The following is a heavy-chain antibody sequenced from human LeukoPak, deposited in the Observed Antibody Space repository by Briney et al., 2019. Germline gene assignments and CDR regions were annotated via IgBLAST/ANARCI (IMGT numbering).Heavy chain of an antibody. Sequence: SVKVPCKASGGTFSSYAISWVRQAPGQGLEWMGGIIPIFGTANYAQKFQGRVTITADESTSTAYMELSSLRSEDTAVYYCARQSLDRITMIVVVTPHGAFDIWGQGTMVTVSS. CDR1: GGTFSSYA. D-gene: IGHD3-22*01. CDR2: IIPIFGTA. J-gene: IGHJ3*02. V-gene: IGHV1-69*13. CDR3: ARQSLDRITMIVVVTPHGAFDI.